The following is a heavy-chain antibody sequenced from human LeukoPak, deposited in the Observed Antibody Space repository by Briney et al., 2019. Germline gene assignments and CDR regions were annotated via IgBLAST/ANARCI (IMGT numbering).Heavy chain of an antibody. CDR3: ARRLGYDSSGYSYDAFDI. CDR2: IYPGDSDT. D-gene: IGHD3-22*01. J-gene: IGHJ3*02. CDR1: GYSFTSYW. Sequence: GESPKISCKGSGYSFTSYWIGWVRQMPGKGLEWMGIIYPGDSDTRYSPSFQGQVTISADKSISTAYLQWSGLKASDTAMYYCARRLGYDSSGYSYDAFDIWGQGTLVTVSS. V-gene: IGHV5-51*01.